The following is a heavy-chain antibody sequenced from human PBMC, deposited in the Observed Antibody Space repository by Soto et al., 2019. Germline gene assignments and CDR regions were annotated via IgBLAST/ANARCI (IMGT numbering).Heavy chain of an antibody. CDR2: IDHIVST. Sequence: SQMQCLRWSVSGGTIIDLGYSWICNRQPPVKGLEWIGYIDHIVSTYYNPSLKSRVPILVDRPKKQLATTLRSVTAVDTAVYYCARAARPHREVDIWAKATLVTVSS. V-gene: IGHV4-30-2*01. J-gene: IGHJ3*02. D-gene: IGHD1-26*01. CDR3: ARAARPHREVDI. CDR1: GGTIIDLGYS.